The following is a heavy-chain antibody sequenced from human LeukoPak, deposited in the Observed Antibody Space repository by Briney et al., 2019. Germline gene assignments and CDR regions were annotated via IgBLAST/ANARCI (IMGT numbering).Heavy chain of an antibody. J-gene: IGHJ4*02. CDR2: ISSSSSYI. V-gene: IGHV3-21*01. D-gene: IGHD2-2*02. CDR3: ARVSSSTSCYTD. CDR1: GFTFSSYS. Sequence: GGSLRLSCAASGFTFSSYSMNWVRRAPGKGLEWVSSISSSSSYIYYADSVKGRFTISRDNAKNSLYLQMNSLRAEDTAVYYCARVSSSTSCYTDWGQGTLVTVSS.